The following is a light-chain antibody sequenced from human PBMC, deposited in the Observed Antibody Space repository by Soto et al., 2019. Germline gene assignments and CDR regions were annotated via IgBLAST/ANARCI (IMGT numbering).Light chain of an antibody. J-gene: IGLJ3*02. V-gene: IGLV1-40*01. CDR2: GNS. CDR1: SSNIGAGYD. Sequence: QSVLTQPPSVSGAPGQRVTIFCTGSSSNIGAGYDVHWYQQLPGTAPKLLIYGNSNRPSGVPDRFSGSKSGTSASLAITGLQAEDEADYYCQSYDSRSWVFGGGTKLTVL. CDR3: QSYDSRSWV.